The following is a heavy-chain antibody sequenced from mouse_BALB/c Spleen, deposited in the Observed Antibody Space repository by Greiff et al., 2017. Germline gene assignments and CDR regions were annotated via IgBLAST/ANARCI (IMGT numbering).Heavy chain of an antibody. CDR2: ISSGGST. CDR3: ARGRGYYGSSSFAY. Sequence: EVQRVESGGGLVKPGGSLKLSCAASGFTFSSYAMSWVRQTPEKRLEWVASISSGGSTYYPDSVKGRFTISRDNARNILYLQMSSLRSEDTAMYYCARGRGYYGSSSFAYWGQGTLVTVSA. D-gene: IGHD1-1*01. CDR1: GFTFSSYA. J-gene: IGHJ3*01. V-gene: IGHV5-6-5*01.